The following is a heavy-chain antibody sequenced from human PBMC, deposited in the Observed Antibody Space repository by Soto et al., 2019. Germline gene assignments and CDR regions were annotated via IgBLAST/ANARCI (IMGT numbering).Heavy chain of an antibody. CDR1: GFTFDDYA. J-gene: IGHJ4*02. CDR3: ASWGHIVPVSPTDFDH. CDR2: ISWNSGSI. Sequence: GGSLRLSCAASGFTFDDYAMHWVRQAPGKGLEWVSGISWNSGSIGYADSVKGRFTVSRDNAKNTLYLQMHSLRAEDTAMYYCASWGHIVPVSPTDFDHWGEGTLVTVSS. D-gene: IGHD2-21*01. V-gene: IGHV3-9*01.